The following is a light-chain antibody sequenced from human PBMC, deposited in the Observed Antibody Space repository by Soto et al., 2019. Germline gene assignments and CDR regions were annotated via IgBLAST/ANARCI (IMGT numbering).Light chain of an antibody. Sequence: DIQMTQSPSSLSASVGDIVTITCRASQGISSYLAWYQQKPGKAPKLLIYAASTLQSGVPSRFSGSGSGTDFTLTISCLQSEDFATYYCQQYYSYPRTFGQGTKVDIK. J-gene: IGKJ1*01. CDR1: QGISSY. CDR3: QQYYSYPRT. CDR2: AAS. V-gene: IGKV1-9*01.